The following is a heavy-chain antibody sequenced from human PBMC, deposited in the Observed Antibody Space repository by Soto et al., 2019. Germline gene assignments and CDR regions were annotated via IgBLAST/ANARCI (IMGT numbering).Heavy chain of an antibody. D-gene: IGHD6-19*01. CDR3: ARDRVAVAGLFDY. CDR2: IYYSGST. CDR1: GCSISSGGYY. Sequence: SETLSLTCTVSGCSISSGGYYWSWIRQHPGKGLEWIGYIYYSGSTYYNPSLKSRVTISVDTSKNQFSLKLSSVTAADTAVYYCARDRVAVAGLFDYWGQGTLVTVSS. V-gene: IGHV4-31*03. J-gene: IGHJ4*02.